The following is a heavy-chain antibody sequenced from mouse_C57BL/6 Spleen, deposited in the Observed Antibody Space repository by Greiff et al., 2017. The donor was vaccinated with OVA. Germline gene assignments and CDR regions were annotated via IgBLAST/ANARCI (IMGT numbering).Heavy chain of an antibody. CDR1: GYTFTSYW. Sequence: VQLQQPGAELVRPGTSVKLSCKASGYTFTSYWMHWVKQRPGQGLEWIGVIDPSDSYTNYNQKFKGKATLTVDTSSSTAYMQLSSLTSEDSAVYYCARRGDTGFYGSSYFDYWGQGTTLTVSS. J-gene: IGHJ2*01. D-gene: IGHD1-1*01. CDR3: ARRGDTGFYGSSYFDY. CDR2: IDPSDSYT. V-gene: IGHV1-59*01.